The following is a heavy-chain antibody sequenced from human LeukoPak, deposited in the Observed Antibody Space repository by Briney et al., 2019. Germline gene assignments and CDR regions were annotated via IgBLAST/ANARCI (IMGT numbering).Heavy chain of an antibody. CDR1: GGSFSGYY. CDR2: INHSGST. CDR3: ATVSDYLAFDI. V-gene: IGHV4-34*01. Sequence: SETLSLTCAVYGGSFSGYYWSWIRQPPGKGLEWIGEINHSGSTNYNPSLKSRVTISVDTSKNQFSLKLSSVTAADTAVYYCATVSDYLAFDIWGQGTMVTVSS. J-gene: IGHJ3*02. D-gene: IGHD4/OR15-4a*01.